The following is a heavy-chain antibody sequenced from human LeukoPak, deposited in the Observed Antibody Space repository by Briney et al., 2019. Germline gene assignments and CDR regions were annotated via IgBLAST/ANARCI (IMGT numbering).Heavy chain of an antibody. CDR2: IYYSGST. D-gene: IGHD3-10*01. V-gene: IGHV4-59*01. J-gene: IGHJ6*03. Sequence: SETLSLTCTVSGGSISNYYWNWIRQPPGKGLEWIGYIYYSGSTNYNPSLKSRVTISVDTSKNQFSLKLSSVTAADTAVYYCARGVRGVFNYYMDVWGKGTTVTISS. CDR3: ARGVRGVFNYYMDV. CDR1: GGSISNYY.